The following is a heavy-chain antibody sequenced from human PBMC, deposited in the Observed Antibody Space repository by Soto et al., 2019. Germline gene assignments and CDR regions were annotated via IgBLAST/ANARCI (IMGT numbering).Heavy chain of an antibody. J-gene: IGHJ6*02. CDR1: GFTFSSYG. CDR3: AKDNNHITIVRGPYYYYYGMDV. V-gene: IGHV3-30*18. Sequence: GGSLRLSCAASGFTFSSYGMHWVRQAPGKGLEWVAVISYDGSNKYYADSVKGRCTISRDNSKNTLYLEMNSLRAEDTAVYYCAKDNNHITIVRGPYYYYYGMDVSGQGITVTVSS. D-gene: IGHD3-10*01. CDR2: ISYDGSNK.